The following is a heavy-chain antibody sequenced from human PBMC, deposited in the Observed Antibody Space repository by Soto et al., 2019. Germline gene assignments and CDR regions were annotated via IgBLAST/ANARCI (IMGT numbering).Heavy chain of an antibody. J-gene: IGHJ1*01. V-gene: IGHV1-58*02. CDR2: IVVGSGNT. CDR3: AVMMYSSSSVKYFQH. D-gene: IGHD6-6*01. Sequence: SVKVSCKASGFTYTSSAMQWVRQARGQRLEWIGWIVVGSGNTNYAQKFQERVTITRDMSTSTAYMELSSLRSEDTAVYYCAVMMYSSSSVKYFQHWGQGTLLTVSS. CDR1: GFTYTSSA.